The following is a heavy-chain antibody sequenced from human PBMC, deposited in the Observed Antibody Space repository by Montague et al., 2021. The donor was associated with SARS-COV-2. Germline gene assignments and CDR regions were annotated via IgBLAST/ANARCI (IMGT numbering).Heavy chain of an antibody. CDR3: AKQPGAGAVVYWYFDL. J-gene: IGHJ2*01. CDR1: GFAFNNFA. CDR2: IFGSAAGT. V-gene: IGHV3-23*01. Sequence: CLRLSCAASGFAFNNFAMTWVRQAPGKGLEWVSSIFGSAAGTYYADSVKGRFTISRDNSKNTLYLQMNSLKGEDTAKYYCAKQPGAGAVVYWYFDLWGRGTVVSVSA. D-gene: IGHD6-19*01.